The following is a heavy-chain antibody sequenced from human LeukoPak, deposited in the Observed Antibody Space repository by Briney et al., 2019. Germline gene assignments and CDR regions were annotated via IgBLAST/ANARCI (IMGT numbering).Heavy chain of an antibody. CDR3: AKDRHSGSSYFDY. V-gene: IGHV3-23*01. J-gene: IGHJ4*02. CDR1: GFTFSSFA. CDR2: ISGSGGTT. Sequence: GGSLRLSCAASGFTFSSFAMTWVRQAPGKGPEWVSAISGSGGTTYYADSVKGRFTISRDNSKNTLYLQMNSLRAEDTAVYYCAKDRHSGSSYFDYWGQGTQVTVSS. D-gene: IGHD6-19*01.